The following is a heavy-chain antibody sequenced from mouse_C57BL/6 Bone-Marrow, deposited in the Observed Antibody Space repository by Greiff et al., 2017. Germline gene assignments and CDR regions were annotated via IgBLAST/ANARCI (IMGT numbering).Heavy chain of an antibody. CDR3: ASAYYSNYDAMDY. V-gene: IGHV2-2*01. CDR2: IWSGGST. CDR1: GFSLTSYG. J-gene: IGHJ4*01. D-gene: IGHD2-5*01. Sequence: VQLVESGPGLVQPSQSLSITCTVSGFSLTSYGVHWVRQSPGKGLEWLGVIWSGGSTDYNAAFISRLSISKDNSKSQVFFKMNSLQADDPAIYYCASAYYSNYDAMDYWGQGTSVTVSS.